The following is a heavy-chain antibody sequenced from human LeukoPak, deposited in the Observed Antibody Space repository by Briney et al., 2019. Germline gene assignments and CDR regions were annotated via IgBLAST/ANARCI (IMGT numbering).Heavy chain of an antibody. CDR1: GYSFNDYY. V-gene: IGHV1-2*02. J-gene: IGHJ3*02. D-gene: IGHD6-13*01. Sequence: ASVKVSCKASGYSFNDYYIHWVRQASGQGLEWMGWIRGDNGGTNYAQKFRGRVTMTRDTSTTTVYMELSRLRSDDTAVYYCAKGAAGEALDIWGQGTVVTVSS. CDR2: IRGDNGGT. CDR3: AKGAAGEALDI.